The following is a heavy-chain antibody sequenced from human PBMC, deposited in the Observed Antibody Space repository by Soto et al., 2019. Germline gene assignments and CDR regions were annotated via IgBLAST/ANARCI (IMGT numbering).Heavy chain of an antibody. CDR3: AKDRFVATSNWFDP. D-gene: IGHD5-12*01. CDR1: GFTFSSYA. V-gene: IGHV3-23*01. CDR2: ISGSGGST. Sequence: GGSLRLSGAASGFTFSSYAMSWVRQAPGKGLEWVSAISGSGGSTYYADSVKGRFTISRDNSKNTLYLQMNSLRAEDTAVYYCAKDRFVATSNWFDPWGQGTLVTVSS. J-gene: IGHJ5*02.